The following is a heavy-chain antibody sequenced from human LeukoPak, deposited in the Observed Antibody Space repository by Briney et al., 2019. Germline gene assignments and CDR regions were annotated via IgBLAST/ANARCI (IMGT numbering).Heavy chain of an antibody. CDR3: AREISSWYRTEGRFDP. V-gene: IGHV3-7*01. CDR2: IKQDGSEK. D-gene: IGHD6-13*01. Sequence: NPGGSLRLSCAASGFTFSNYWMTWVRQAPGKGLEWVANIKQDGSEKYYVDSVEGRFTISRDNAKNSLYLQMNSLRVEDTAVYYCAREISSWYRTEGRFDPWGQGALVNVSS. CDR1: GFTFSNYW. J-gene: IGHJ5*02.